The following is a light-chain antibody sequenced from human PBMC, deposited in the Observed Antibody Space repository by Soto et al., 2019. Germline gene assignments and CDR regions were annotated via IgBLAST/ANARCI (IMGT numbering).Light chain of an antibody. J-gene: IGKJ1*01. CDR2: KVS. CDR3: MQGTHWPWT. Sequence: DVVMTQSPLFLPVTLGQPASISCRSSQGLADSDGSTYLSWYHQRPGQSPRRLIYKVSNCDSGVPDRFSGSGSGTDFTLKISRVEAEDVGVYYCMQGTHWPWTFGQGTKVETK. CDR1: QGLADSDGSTY. V-gene: IGKV2D-30*01.